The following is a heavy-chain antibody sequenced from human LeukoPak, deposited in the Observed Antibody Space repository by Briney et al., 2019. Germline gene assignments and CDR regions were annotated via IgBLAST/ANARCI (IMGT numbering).Heavy chain of an antibody. CDR3: ARDIDYGDYGNDY. V-gene: IGHV3-23*01. D-gene: IGHD4-17*01. CDR2: ISGSGGST. J-gene: IGHJ4*02. Sequence: PGGSLRLSCAASGFTFGSYYMSWVRQAPGKGLEWVSGISGSGGSTYYADSVKGRFTISRDNSKNTLYLQMNSLRAEDTAVYYCARDIDYGDYGNDYWGQGTLVTVSS. CDR1: GFTFGSYY.